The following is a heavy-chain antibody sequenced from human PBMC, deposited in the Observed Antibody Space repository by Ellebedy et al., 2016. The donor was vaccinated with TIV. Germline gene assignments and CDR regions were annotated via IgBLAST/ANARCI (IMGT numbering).Heavy chain of an antibody. Sequence: MPSETLSLTCIVSGSSISSDYYWGWIRQPPGKGLEWIGTIYHSGITYHNPSLKSRVTISLDTSKNQFSLKLRSVTAADTAVYYCARIIRDDDLMTGYNYFDYWGQGALVTVSS. CDR1: GSSISSDYY. CDR3: ARIIRDDDLMTGYNYFDY. V-gene: IGHV4-38-2*02. CDR2: IYHSGIT. J-gene: IGHJ4*02. D-gene: IGHD3-9*01.